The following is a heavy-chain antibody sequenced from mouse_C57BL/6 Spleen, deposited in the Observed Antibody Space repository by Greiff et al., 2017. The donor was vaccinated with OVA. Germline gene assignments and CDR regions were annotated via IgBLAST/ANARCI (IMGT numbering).Heavy chain of an antibody. J-gene: IGHJ4*01. CDR3: ARLNYVDAMGY. D-gene: IGHD2-1*01. CDR2: INPNNGGT. CDR1: GYTFTDYY. Sequence: EVQLQQSGPELVKPGASVKIPCKASGYTFTDYYMDWVKQSHGKSLEWIGDINPNNGGTIYNQKFKGKATLTVDKSSSTAYMELRSLTSEDTAVYYCARLNYVDAMGYWGQGTSVTVSS. V-gene: IGHV1-18*01.